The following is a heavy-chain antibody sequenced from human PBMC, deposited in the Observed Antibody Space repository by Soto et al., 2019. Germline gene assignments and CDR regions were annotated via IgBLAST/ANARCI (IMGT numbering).Heavy chain of an antibody. CDR3: AAGAGTSDFDY. CDR1: GFMFSNAW. D-gene: IGHD1-1*01. CDR2: IKRKNDGGAT. J-gene: IGHJ4*02. Sequence: EVQLVESGGGLVKPGGSLRLSCAASGFMFSNAWMSWVRQAPGKGLEWVGRIKRKNDGGATDYAAPVKGRFTISRDDSENTLYVQMNSLQTEDTAVYYCAAGAGTSDFDYWGQGTLVTVSS. V-gene: IGHV3-15*01.